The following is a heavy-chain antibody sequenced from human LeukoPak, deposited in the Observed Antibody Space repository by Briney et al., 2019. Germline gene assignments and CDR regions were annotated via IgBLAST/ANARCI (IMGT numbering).Heavy chain of an antibody. CDR3: ARDDYGGHLDY. Sequence: PGGSLRLSCAASGFTLSSYSMNWVRQAPGKGLEWVSSITRSSSIFYGDSVKGRFTMSRDSAKNSLYLQMNSLRDEDTAVYYCARDDYGGHLDYWGQGTLVTVSS. CDR2: ITRSSSI. CDR1: GFTLSSYS. V-gene: IGHV3-48*02. D-gene: IGHD4-23*01. J-gene: IGHJ4*02.